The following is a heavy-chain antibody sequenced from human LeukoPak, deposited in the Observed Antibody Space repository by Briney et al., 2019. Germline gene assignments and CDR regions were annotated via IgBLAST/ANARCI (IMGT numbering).Heavy chain of an antibody. Sequence: SQTLSLTCTVSGGSISSGSYYWSWIRQPAGKGLEWIGRIYTSGSTNYNPSLKSRVTMSVDTSKNQFSLKLSSVTAADTAVYYCATGTTDAFDIWGQGTMVTVSS. V-gene: IGHV4-61*02. CDR3: ATGTTDAFDI. CDR1: GGSISSGSYY. D-gene: IGHD1-7*01. CDR2: IYTSGST. J-gene: IGHJ3*02.